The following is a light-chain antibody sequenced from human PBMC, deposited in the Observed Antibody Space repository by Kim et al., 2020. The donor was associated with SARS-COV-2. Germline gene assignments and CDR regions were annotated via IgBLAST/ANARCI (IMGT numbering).Light chain of an antibody. V-gene: IGLV3-1*01. CDR2: EDN. Sequence: SYELTQPPSVSVSPGQTASITCSGDKLGDKFAFWYQQKSGQSPVLVIYEDNKRPSGIPERFSGSNSGNTASLTISGTQAMDEADYYCQAWDSSTVVFGGGTQLTVL. CDR3: QAWDSSTVV. CDR1: KLGDKF. J-gene: IGLJ2*01.